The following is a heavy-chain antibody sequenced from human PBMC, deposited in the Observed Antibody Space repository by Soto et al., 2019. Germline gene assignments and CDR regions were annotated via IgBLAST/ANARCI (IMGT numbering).Heavy chain of an antibody. J-gene: IGHJ4*02. CDR2: SSTNSGAT. CDR1: GYRFSTYG. CDR3: ARERYVASRHSHFDS. D-gene: IGHD6-6*01. Sequence: EASVKVSCKASGYRFSTYGINWVRQSPGQGLQWMGWSSTNSGATNYAQKFQGRVTFTTDTSTSTAYMELRSLISDDTAVYFCARERYVASRHSHFDSWGQGTQFT. V-gene: IGHV1-18*04.